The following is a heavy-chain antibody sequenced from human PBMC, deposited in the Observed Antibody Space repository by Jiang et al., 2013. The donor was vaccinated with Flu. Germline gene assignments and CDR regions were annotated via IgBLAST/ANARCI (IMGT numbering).Heavy chain of an antibody. CDR2: IYYNENT. D-gene: IGHD2-2*02. Sequence: KPSQTLSLTCTVSGGSINNGDYYWSWIRQHPGKGLEWLGYIYYNENTYYNPSLKSRVTISVDMSKNQFSLKLSSMTAADTAVYYCARVVSDCTTTPCYKGWFDPWGQGTLVTVSS. CDR1: GGSINNGDYY. J-gene: IGHJ5*02. V-gene: IGHV4-31*03. CDR3: ARVVSDCTTTPCYKGWFDP.